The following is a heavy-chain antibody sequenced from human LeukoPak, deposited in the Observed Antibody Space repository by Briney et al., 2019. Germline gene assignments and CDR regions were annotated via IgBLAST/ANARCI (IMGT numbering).Heavy chain of an antibody. CDR2: IYYSGST. Sequence: PSETLSLTCTVSGGSISRSSYYWGWIRPPPGKGLEWIGSIYYSGSTYYNPSLKSRVTISIDTSKNQFSLKLSSVTAADTPVYYCARLTVHYYYYMDVWGKGTTVTVSS. J-gene: IGHJ6*03. CDR3: ARLTVHYYYYMDV. CDR1: GGSISRSSYY. D-gene: IGHD4-11*01. V-gene: IGHV4-39*01.